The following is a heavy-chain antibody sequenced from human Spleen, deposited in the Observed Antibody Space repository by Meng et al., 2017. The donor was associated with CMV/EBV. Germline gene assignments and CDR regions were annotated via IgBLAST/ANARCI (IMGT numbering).Heavy chain of an antibody. CDR1: GGSFSDYY. CDR3: ARCAYYDILSVHKGSGMDV. V-gene: IGHV4-34*01. CDR2: INDSGST. Sequence: SETLSLTCAVYGGSFSDYYWTWIRQPPGKGLQWIGEINDSGSTNYKWSLKSRVTISVDTSKKQFSLKLSSVTAADTAVYYCARCAYYDILSVHKGSGMDVWGQGTTVTVSS. J-gene: IGHJ6*02. D-gene: IGHD3-9*01.